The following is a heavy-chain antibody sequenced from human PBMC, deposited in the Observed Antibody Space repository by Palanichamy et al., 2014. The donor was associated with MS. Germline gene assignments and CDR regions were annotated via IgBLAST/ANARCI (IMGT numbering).Heavy chain of an antibody. V-gene: IGHV3-23*01. CDR1: GFTFSSYA. Sequence: EVQLLESGGGLVQPGGSLRLSCAASGFTFSSYAMSWVRQAPGKGLEWVSAISGSGGSTYYADSVKGRFTISRDNSKNTPYLQMNSLRAEDTAVYYCAKPPQRYTAGNYWGQGTLVTVSS. CDR3: AKPPQRYTAGNY. CDR2: ISGSGGST. D-gene: IGHD6-13*01. J-gene: IGHJ4*02.